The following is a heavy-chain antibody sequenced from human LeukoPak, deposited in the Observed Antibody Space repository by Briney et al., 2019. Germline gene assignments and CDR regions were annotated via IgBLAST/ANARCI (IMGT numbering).Heavy chain of an antibody. CDR2: VSADGGTK. Sequence: GWSLRLSCAASGFSFSSYGMQWVRQAPDKGLEWVAVVSADGGTKYYGGSVKGRFTISRDNSKSTLYLQMNSLRAEDTAVYYCAKFGYSDWLSHFDYWGQGTLVTVSS. J-gene: IGHJ4*02. V-gene: IGHV3-30*18. CDR3: AKFGYSDWLSHFDY. D-gene: IGHD3-9*01. CDR1: GFSFSSYG.